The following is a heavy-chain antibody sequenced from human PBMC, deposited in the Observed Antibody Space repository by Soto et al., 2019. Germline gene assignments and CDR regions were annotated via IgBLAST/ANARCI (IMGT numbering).Heavy chain of an antibody. Sequence: QVQLQESGPGLVQPSGTLSLTCAVSGGSITSHSWWSWVRQPPGKGLEWIGEIHHSGTTNYNPSLKSRVTISVDKSKNQLSLKLNSVTAADTAMFYCASQDFYIMGVWGRGTTVTVSS. CDR3: ASQDFYIMGV. CDR1: GGSITSHSW. V-gene: IGHV4-4*02. J-gene: IGHJ6*02. CDR2: IHHSGTT.